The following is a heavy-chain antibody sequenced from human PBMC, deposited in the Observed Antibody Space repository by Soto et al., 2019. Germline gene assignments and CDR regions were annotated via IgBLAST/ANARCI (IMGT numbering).Heavy chain of an antibody. CDR2: INHSGST. CDR1: GGSFSGYY. D-gene: IGHD2-2*01. J-gene: IGHJ6*03. CDR3: ARRLGRYCSSTSCYALSYYYYMDV. Sequence: SETLSLTCAVYGGSFSGYYWSWIRQPPGKGLEWIGEINHSGSTNYNPSLKSRVTISVDTSKNQFSLKLSSVTAADTAVYYCARRLGRYCSSTSCYALSYYYYMDVWGKGTTVTVSS. V-gene: IGHV4-34*01.